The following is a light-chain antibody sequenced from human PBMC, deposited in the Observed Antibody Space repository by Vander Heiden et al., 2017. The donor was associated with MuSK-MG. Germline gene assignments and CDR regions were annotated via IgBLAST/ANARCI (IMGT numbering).Light chain of an antibody. V-gene: IGKV4-1*01. CDR2: WAS. Sequence: DIVMTQPPDSLAVPLGERATINCKSSQSVLYSSNNKNYLAWYQQKPGQPPKLLIYWASTRESGVPDRFSGSGSGTDFTLTISSLQAEDVAVYYCQQNDSNPGITFGQGTRLEIK. CDR1: QSVLYSSNNKNY. CDR3: QQNDSNPGIT. J-gene: IGKJ5*01.